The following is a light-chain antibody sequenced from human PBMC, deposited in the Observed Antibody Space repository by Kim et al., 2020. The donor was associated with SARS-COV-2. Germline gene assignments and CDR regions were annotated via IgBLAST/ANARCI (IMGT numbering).Light chain of an antibody. CDR3: TSYAGSDNPVV. J-gene: IGLJ2*01. CDR1: NSDLSSCNC. V-gene: IGLV2-8*01. Sequence: QSVPISCTRVNSDLSSCNCVSWYKQHPGNAPKLIIYEVTQRPSGVPDRFSGSKSGNTASLTVSGLQPEDEAYYYCTSYAGSDNPVVFGGGTQLTVL. CDR2: EVT.